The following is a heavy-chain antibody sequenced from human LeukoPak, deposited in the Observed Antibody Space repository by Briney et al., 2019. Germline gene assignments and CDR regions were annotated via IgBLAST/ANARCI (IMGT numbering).Heavy chain of an antibody. CDR2: IIPIFGTA. CDR1: GGTFSSYA. Sequence: SVKVSCKASGGTFSSYAISWVRQAPGQGLEWMGGIIPIFGTANYAQKFQGRVTITTDESTSTAYMELSRLRSEDTAVYYCARGPYGSGTSDYWGQGTLVTVSS. CDR3: ARGPYGSGTSDY. J-gene: IGHJ4*02. V-gene: IGHV1-69*05. D-gene: IGHD3-10*01.